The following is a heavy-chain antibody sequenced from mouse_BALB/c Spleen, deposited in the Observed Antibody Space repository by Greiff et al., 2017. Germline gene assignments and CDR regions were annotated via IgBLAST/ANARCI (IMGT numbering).Heavy chain of an antibody. D-gene: IGHD1-1*01. CDR2: IYPSDSYT. CDR1: GYTFTSYW. Sequence: VQLQQPGAELVRPGASVKLSCKASGYTFTSYWINWVKQRPGQGLEWIGNIYPSDSYTNYNQKFKDKATLTVDKSSSTAYMQLSSPTSEDSAVYYCTRGHYYGSSSAWFAYWGQGTLVTVSA. CDR3: TRGHYYGSSSAWFAY. V-gene: IGHV1-69*02. J-gene: IGHJ3*01.